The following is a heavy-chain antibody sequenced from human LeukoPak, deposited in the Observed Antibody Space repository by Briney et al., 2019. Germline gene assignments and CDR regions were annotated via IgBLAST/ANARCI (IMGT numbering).Heavy chain of an antibody. CDR3: ARDKVNWYFDL. V-gene: IGHV4-59*01. J-gene: IGHJ2*01. CDR2: IYYSGST. Sequence: SETLSLTCTVSGGSISSYYWSWIRQPPGKGLEWIGYIYYSGSTNYNPSLKSRVTISVDTSKNQFSLKLSSVTAAATAVYYCARDKVNWYFDLWGRGTLVTVSS. CDR1: GGSISSYY.